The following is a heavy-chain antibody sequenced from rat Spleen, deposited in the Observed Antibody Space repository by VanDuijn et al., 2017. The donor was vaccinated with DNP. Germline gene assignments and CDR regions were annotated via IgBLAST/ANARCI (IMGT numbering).Heavy chain of an antibody. CDR3: ARHGYTTDYYYFEY. CDR2: ISARGDNT. V-gene: IGHV5-25*01. D-gene: IGHD1-6*01. Sequence: EVQLVESGGGLVQPGRSLKLSCVASGFTFSTYNMAWVRQTPREGLEWVASISARGDNTYYLASVKGRFTLSRDNAKSTLYLQMNSLRSEDTATYYCARHGYTTDYYYFEYWGQGVMVTVSS. J-gene: IGHJ2*01. CDR1: GFTFSTYN.